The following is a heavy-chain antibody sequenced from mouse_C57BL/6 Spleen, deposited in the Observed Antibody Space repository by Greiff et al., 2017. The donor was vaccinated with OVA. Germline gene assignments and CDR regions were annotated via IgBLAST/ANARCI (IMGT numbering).Heavy chain of an antibody. CDR2: INPYNCGT. D-gene: IGHD1-1*01. CDR3: ARSTTVVATRFYFDY. Sequence: VQLQQSGPVLVKPGASVKMSCKASGYTFTDYYMNWVKQSHGKSLEWIGVINPYNCGTSYNQKFKGKATLTVDKSSSTAYMELNSLTSEDSAVYYCARSTTVVATRFYFDYWGQGTTLTVSS. CDR1: GYTFTDYY. J-gene: IGHJ2*01. V-gene: IGHV1-19*01.